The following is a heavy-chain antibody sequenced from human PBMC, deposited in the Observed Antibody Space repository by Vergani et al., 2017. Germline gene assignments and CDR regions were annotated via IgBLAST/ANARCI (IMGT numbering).Heavy chain of an antibody. CDR3: AKDDYGDYSDAFDI. D-gene: IGHD4-17*01. J-gene: IGHJ3*02. V-gene: IGHV3-43*01. Sequence: EVQLVESGGGLIQPGGSLRLSCAASGFTVSSNYMSWVRQAPGKGLEWVSLISWDGGSTYYADSVKGRFTISRDNSKNSLYLQMNSLRTEDTALYYCAKDDYGDYSDAFDIWGQGTTVTVSS. CDR1: GFTVSSNY. CDR2: ISWDGGST.